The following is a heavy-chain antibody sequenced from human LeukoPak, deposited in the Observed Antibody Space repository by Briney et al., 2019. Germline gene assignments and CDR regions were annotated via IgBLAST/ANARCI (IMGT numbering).Heavy chain of an antibody. V-gene: IGHV1-2*02. CDR3: ARAAMAYDAFDI. CDR1: GYTFTDNF. D-gene: IGHD5-18*01. CDR2: IRPNSGDT. Sequence: ASVKVSCKASGYTFTDNFIHWVRQAPGQGLEWMGWIRPNSGDTRYAEKFQGRVTMTRDTSIRTAYMELSRLTSDDTAVYYCARAAMAYDAFDIWGQGTMVTVSS. J-gene: IGHJ3*02.